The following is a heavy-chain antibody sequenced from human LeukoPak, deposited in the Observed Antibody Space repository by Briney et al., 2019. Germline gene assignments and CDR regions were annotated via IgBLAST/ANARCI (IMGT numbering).Heavy chain of an antibody. CDR1: GGSISSSSYY. CDR3: ASKKNGNHFDY. J-gene: IGHJ4*02. V-gene: IGHV4-39*01. CDR2: IYYSGST. Sequence: SETLSPTCTVSGGSISSSSYYWDWIRRPPGKGLEWIGSIYYSGSTYYGPSLKSRVTMSVDTSKNQLSLKLSSVTAADTAVYFCASKKNGNHFDYWGQGTLVTVSS.